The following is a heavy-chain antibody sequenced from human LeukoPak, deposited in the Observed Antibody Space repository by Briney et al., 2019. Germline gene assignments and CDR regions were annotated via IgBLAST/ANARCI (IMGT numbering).Heavy chain of an antibody. CDR3: AKETFDP. Sequence: GGSLRLSCAASGFTFSSYWMHWVRQAPGRGLVWVSRIKTDGSSTDYADSVKGRFTISRDNAKNTLYLQMNSLRAEDTAVYYCAKETFDPWGQGTLVTVSS. CDR1: GFTFSSYW. CDR2: IKTDGSST. V-gene: IGHV3-74*01. J-gene: IGHJ5*02.